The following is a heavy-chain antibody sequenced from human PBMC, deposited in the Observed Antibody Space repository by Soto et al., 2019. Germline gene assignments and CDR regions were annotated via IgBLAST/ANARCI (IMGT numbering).Heavy chain of an antibody. CDR2: IYYSGST. CDR3: AREGGGFPDNWFDP. CDR1: GGSISSGDYY. Sequence: QVQLQESGPGLVKPSQTLSLTCTVSGGSISSGDYYWSWIRQPPGKGLEWIGHIYYSGSTYYIPSHMSRLNISVDTSNNPFSMSVSSVTAADAAVYDCAREGGGFPDNWFDPWGQGTLVAVSS. D-gene: IGHD3-16*01. V-gene: IGHV4-30-4*08. J-gene: IGHJ5*02.